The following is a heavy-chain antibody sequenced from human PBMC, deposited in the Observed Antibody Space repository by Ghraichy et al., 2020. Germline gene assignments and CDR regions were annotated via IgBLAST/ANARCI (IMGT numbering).Heavy chain of an antibody. CDR2: ISSRNSYI. Sequence: GVLRLSCAGSGFTFSGYTMNWVRQAPGKGLEWVSSISSRNSYIYYADSVKGRFTISRDNAKNSVYLQMNSLRAEDTAVYYCARDINDYSNSWGQGTLVTVSS. D-gene: IGHD4-11*01. J-gene: IGHJ4*02. CDR3: ARDINDYSNS. CDR1: GFTFSGYT. V-gene: IGHV3-21*01.